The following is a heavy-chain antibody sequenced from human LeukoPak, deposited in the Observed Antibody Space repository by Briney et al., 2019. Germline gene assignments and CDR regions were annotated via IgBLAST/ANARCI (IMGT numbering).Heavy chain of an antibody. D-gene: IGHD3-10*01. CDR1: GGTFSSYA. V-gene: IGHV1-69*05. CDR3: ARELLWFGEFSVYYYYYMDV. J-gene: IGHJ6*03. CDR2: IIPSFGTA. Sequence: GASVKVSCEASGGTFSSYAISWVRQAPGQGLEWMGRIIPSFGTANYAQKFQGRVTITTDESTSTAYMELSSLRSEDTAVYYCARELLWFGEFSVYYYYYMDVWGKGTTVTVSS.